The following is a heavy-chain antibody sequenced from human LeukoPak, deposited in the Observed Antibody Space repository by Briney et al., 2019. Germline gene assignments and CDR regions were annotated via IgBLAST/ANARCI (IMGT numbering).Heavy chain of an antibody. V-gene: IGHV4-39*07. CDR2: IYYSGST. J-gene: IGHJ4*02. Sequence: SETLSLTCTVSGGSISSSSYYWGWIRQPPGKGLEWIGSIYYSGSTYYNPSLKSRVTISVDTSKNQFSLKLSSVTAADTAVYYCASNPYSSSPPGDYWGQGTLVTVSS. D-gene: IGHD6-13*01. CDR3: ASNPYSSSPPGDY. CDR1: GGSISSSSYY.